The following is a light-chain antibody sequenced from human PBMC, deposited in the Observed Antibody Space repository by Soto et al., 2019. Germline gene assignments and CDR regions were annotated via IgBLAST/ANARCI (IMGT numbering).Light chain of an antibody. CDR2: SNN. Sequence: QSVLTQPPSASGTPGQRVLISCSGSSSNIGNNYVHWYQQLPGTAPKLLIFSNNQRPSGVPDRFSGSKSGISASLAISGLRPDDEADYYCSAWDDSLSGGVFGGGTKVTVL. CDR1: SSNIGNNY. V-gene: IGLV1-47*02. J-gene: IGLJ3*02. CDR3: SAWDDSLSGGV.